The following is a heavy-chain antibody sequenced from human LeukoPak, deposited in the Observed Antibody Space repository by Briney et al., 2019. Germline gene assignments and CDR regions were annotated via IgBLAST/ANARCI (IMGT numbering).Heavy chain of an antibody. Sequence: NPSETLSLTCTVSRGSISSSSYFWGWIRQPPGKGLEWIGNIYYNGITYYGPSLKSRVTISLETSKNQFSLKLSYVTAADTAVYYCARHETYNYGRIPGPPDHWGQGALVTVSS. CDR3: ARHETYNYGRIPGPPDH. CDR2: IYYNGIT. V-gene: IGHV4-39*01. CDR1: RGSISSSSYF. J-gene: IGHJ5*02. D-gene: IGHD5-18*01.